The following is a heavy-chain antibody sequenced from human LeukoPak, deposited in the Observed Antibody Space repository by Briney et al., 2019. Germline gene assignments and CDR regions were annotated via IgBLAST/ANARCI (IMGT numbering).Heavy chain of an antibody. CDR1: GFTFSTYG. J-gene: IGHJ6*02. V-gene: IGHV3-30*03. D-gene: IGHD3-10*01. CDR3: ARYYGSGRGYYGLDV. CDR2: IPYDGSNK. Sequence: PGGSLRPSCEASGFTFSTYGMHWVRQAPGKGLEWITLIPYDGSNKYYADSVKGRFTISRDNSKNTLYLQMNSLRAEDTAVYYCARYYGSGRGYYGLDVWGQGTTVTVFS.